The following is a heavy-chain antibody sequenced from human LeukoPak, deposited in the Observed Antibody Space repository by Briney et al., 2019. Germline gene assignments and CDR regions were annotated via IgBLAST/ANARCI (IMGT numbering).Heavy chain of an antibody. D-gene: IGHD5-12*01. CDR3: AKDGGSGYDLLRGYYFDY. Sequence: PGGSLRLSCAASGFTVSSNYMSWVRQAPGKGLEWVSGISWNSGSIGYADSVKGRFTISRDNAKNSLYLQMNSLRAEDTALYYCAKDGGSGYDLLRGYYFDYWGQGTLVTVSS. V-gene: IGHV3-9*01. J-gene: IGHJ4*02. CDR2: ISWNSGSI. CDR1: GFTVSSNY.